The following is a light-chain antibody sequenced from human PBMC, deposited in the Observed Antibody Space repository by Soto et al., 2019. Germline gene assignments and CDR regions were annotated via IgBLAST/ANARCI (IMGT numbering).Light chain of an antibody. CDR3: QQYKAYAFT. CDR2: KAS. Sequence: DIQMTQSPSTVFASVGDRVTLTCRASQTVNSFLAWYQHKPGKAPKLLIYKASSLESGVPSRFSGIGSGTEFSLTISSLQPDDFGTYYCQQYKAYAFTFGGGTKVEMK. V-gene: IGKV1-5*03. CDR1: QTVNSF. J-gene: IGKJ4*01.